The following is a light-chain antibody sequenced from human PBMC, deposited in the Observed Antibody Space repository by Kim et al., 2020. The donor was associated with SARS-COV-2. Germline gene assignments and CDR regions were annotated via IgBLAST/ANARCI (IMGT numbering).Light chain of an antibody. V-gene: IGKV1-39*01. Sequence: DIQMTQSPSSLSASVGDRVTITCRTTQSISSHLNWYQQKPGRAPKLLISAASTLQGGVPSKFSGSGSETDFTLTISSLQPEDFATYFCQQSYITPFAFGPGTKVDIK. CDR3: QQSYITPFA. CDR1: QSISSH. J-gene: IGKJ3*01. CDR2: AAS.